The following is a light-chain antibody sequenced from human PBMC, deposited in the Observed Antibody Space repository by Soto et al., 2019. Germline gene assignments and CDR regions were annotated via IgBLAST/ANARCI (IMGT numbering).Light chain of an antibody. V-gene: IGKV3-11*01. CDR1: QYINTR. CDR2: QTS. CDR3: HQRQSWPRT. J-gene: IGKJ1*01. Sequence: IVLTQSPSTLSSFPGSRFTLSCRASQYINTRLAWYQHRPGQAPRVIIYQTSIRAAGIPARFSASGYGTDFNLTISDVQPEDFALYYCHQRQSWPRTFGQGTKVDIK.